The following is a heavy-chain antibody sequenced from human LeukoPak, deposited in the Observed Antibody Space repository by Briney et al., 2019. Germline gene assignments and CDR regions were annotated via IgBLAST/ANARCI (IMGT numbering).Heavy chain of an antibody. CDR3: TTDSSGWPG. D-gene: IGHD6-19*01. V-gene: IGHV3-15*01. CDR1: GFXFSNAW. J-gene: IGHJ1*01. Sequence: PGGSLRLSCAASGFXFSNAWISWVRQAPGKGLEWFGRIKSKTDGGTTDYAAPVKGRFTISRDDSKNTLYPQMNSLKTEDTAVYYCTTDSSGWPGWGQGTLVTVSS. CDR2: IKSKTDGGTT.